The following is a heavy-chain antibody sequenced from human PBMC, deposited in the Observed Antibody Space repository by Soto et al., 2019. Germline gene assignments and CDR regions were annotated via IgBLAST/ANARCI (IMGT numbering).Heavy chain of an antibody. J-gene: IGHJ4*02. D-gene: IGHD2-15*01. Sequence: GASVKVSCKASGGTFSSYAISWVRQAPGQGLEWMGGIIPIFGTANYAQKFQGRVTITADESTSTAYMGLSSLRSEDTAVYYCASPKKRYCSGGSCYGGFDYWGQGTLVTVSS. V-gene: IGHV1-69*13. CDR3: ASPKKRYCSGGSCYGGFDY. CDR1: GGTFSSYA. CDR2: IIPIFGTA.